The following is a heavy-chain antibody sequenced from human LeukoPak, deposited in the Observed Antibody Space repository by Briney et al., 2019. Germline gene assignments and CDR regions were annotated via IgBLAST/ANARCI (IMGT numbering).Heavy chain of an antibody. J-gene: IGHJ5*02. CDR2: IYYSGST. V-gene: IGHV4-30-4*08. CDR1: GGSISSGDYY. CDR3: AREMATVEGWFDP. Sequence: KPSGTLSLTCTVSGGSISSGDYYWSWIRQPPGKGLEWIGYIYYSGSTYYNPSLKSRVTISVDTSKNQFSLKLSSVTAADTAVYYCAREMATVEGWFDPWGQGTLVTVSS. D-gene: IGHD5-24*01.